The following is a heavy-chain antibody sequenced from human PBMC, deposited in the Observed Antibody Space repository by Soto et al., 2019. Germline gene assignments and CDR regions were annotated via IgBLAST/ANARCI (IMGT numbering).Heavy chain of an antibody. CDR3: AREPVPDHVYYGLDV. V-gene: IGHV4-30-4*01. Sequence: PSETLSLTCTISGGSISNGDYYWNWIRQSPGKGLEWIGYIYYSGNTYYNPSLKSRVTMFVDTSNNQFSLKLTSVTVADTAVYYCAREPVPDHVYYGLDVWGQGTTVTVSS. CDR2: IYYSGNT. J-gene: IGHJ6*02. D-gene: IGHD2-8*01. CDR1: GGSISNGDYY.